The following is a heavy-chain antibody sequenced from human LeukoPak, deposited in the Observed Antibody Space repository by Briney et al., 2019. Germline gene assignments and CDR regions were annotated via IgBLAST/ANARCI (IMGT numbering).Heavy chain of an antibody. CDR2: IYYSGST. Sequence: KPSETLSLTCTVSGGSISSYYWSWIRQPPGKGLEWIGYIYYSGSTNYNPSLKSRVTISVDTSKNQFSLKLSSVTAADTAVYYCARDKIGYSNWFDPWGQGTLVTVSS. CDR3: ARDKIGYSNWFDP. J-gene: IGHJ5*02. V-gene: IGHV4-59*12. CDR1: GGSISSYY. D-gene: IGHD5-18*01.